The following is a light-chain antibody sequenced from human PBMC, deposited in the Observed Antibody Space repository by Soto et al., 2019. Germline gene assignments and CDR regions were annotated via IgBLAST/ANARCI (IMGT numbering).Light chain of an antibody. CDR2: VVS. J-gene: IGLJ1*01. V-gene: IGLV2-14*01. Sequence: SVLTQPASVSGSPGQSITITCTVTSSDVGGYDYVSWYQLHPGKAPKLMVFVVSNRPSGVSYLFSGSKSGNMASLTISGLQAEDEADYFCSSYSISTAYLFGTGTKVTVL. CDR3: SSYSISTAYL. CDR1: SSDVGGYDY.